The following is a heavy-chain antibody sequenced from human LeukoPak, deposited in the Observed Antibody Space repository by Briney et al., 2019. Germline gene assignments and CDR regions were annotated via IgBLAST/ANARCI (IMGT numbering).Heavy chain of an antibody. CDR2: IYYSGST. J-gene: IGHJ4*02. D-gene: IGHD3-10*01. CDR1: GGSISSGDYY. Sequence: PSETLSLTCTVSGGSISSGDYYWSWIRQPPGKGLEWIGYIYYSGSTYYNPSLKSRVTISVDTSKNQFSLKLSSVTAADTAVYYCARGRPWSLWFGELSGPIFDYWGQGTLVTVSS. V-gene: IGHV4-30-4*08. CDR3: ARGRPWSLWFGELSGPIFDY.